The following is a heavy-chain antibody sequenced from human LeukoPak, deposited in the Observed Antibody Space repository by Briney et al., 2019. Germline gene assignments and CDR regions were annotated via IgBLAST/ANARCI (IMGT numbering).Heavy chain of an antibody. D-gene: IGHD3-3*01. J-gene: IGHJ3*02. V-gene: IGHV4-4*07. Sequence: SETLSLTCTVSGGSISSYYWSWIRQPAGKGLEWIGRIYTSGSTNYNPSLKSRVTISVDTSKNQFSLKLSSVTAADTAVYYCARPDVRFLEWLSQTPRDAFDIWGQGTMVTVSS. CDR2: IYTSGST. CDR1: GGSISSYY. CDR3: ARPDVRFLEWLSQTPRDAFDI.